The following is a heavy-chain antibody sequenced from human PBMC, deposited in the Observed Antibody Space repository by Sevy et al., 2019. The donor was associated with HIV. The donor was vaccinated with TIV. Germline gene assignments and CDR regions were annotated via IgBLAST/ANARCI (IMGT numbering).Heavy chain of an antibody. J-gene: IGHJ6*02. D-gene: IGHD2-2*01. CDR1: GFTFSTYW. CDR3: ASDCSSTSCLWGLDV. V-gene: IGHV3-7*03. Sequence: GGSLRLSCAVSGFTFSTYWMSWVHQAPGKGLEWVANIKKDGSEKYYVDSVKGRFTISRDNAKNSRYLQMNSLRVEDTALYYCASDCSSTSCLWGLDVWGQGTSVTVSS. CDR2: IKKDGSEK.